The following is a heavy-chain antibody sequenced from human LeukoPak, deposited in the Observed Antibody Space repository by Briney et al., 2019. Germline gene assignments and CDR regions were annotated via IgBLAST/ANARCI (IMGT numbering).Heavy chain of an antibody. J-gene: IGHJ4*02. Sequence: ASVKVSCKASGYTFTSYYMHWVRQAPGQGLEWMGIINPSGGSTSYAQKFQGRVTMTRDTSTRTVYMELSSLRSEDTAVYYCASHSGLYGGYVDYWGQGTLVTVSS. CDR2: INPSGGST. CDR1: GYTFTSYY. V-gene: IGHV1-46*01. CDR3: ASHSGLYGGYVDY. D-gene: IGHD3-16*01.